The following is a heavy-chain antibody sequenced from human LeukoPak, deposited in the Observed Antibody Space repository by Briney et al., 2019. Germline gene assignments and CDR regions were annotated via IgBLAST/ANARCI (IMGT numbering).Heavy chain of an antibody. J-gene: IGHJ5*02. Sequence: GGSLRLSCAASGFTFRSYAMSWVRQAPGKGLEWVSAISGSGGDTEYADSVKGWFTISRDNSKNTLYLQMNSLRAEDTAVYYCAKRGGTCWGNWFDPWGQGTLVTVSS. CDR3: AKRGGTCWGNWFDP. D-gene: IGHD2-15*01. CDR1: GFTFRSYA. V-gene: IGHV3-23*01. CDR2: ISGSGGDT.